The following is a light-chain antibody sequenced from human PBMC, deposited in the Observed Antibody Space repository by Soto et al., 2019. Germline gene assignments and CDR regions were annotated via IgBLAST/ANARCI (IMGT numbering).Light chain of an antibody. V-gene: IGLV1-44*01. Sequence: QSVLTQPPSASGTPGQRVTISCSGSSSNIGSKTVNWYQQVPGTAPKLLIYSDNRRPSGVPDRFSGSKSGTSASLASSGLQSEDEADYYCAAWDDSLNVVVFGGGTKLTVL. CDR3: AAWDDSLNVVV. J-gene: IGLJ2*01. CDR2: SDN. CDR1: SSNIGSKT.